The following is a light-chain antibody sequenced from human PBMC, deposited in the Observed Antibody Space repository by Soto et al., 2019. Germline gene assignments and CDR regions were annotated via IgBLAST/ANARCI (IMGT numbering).Light chain of an antibody. J-gene: IGLJ2*01. V-gene: IGLV2-8*01. Sequence: QSDLTQPPSASGSPGQSVTISCAGTSSDVGGYNFVSWYQQHPAKVPKLMIYEVIKRPSGVPDRFSGSKSGNTASLTVSGLHAEDEADYYCSSYSGSDNFVVFGGGTKLTVL. CDR1: SSDVGGYNF. CDR2: EVI. CDR3: SSYSGSDNFVV.